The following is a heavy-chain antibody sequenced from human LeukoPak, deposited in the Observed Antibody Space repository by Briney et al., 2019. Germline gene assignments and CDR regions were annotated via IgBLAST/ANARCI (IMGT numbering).Heavy chain of an antibody. CDR1: GYTLTELS. Sequence: AASVKVSCKVSGYTLTELSMHWVRQAPGKGREWMGGFDPEDGETIYAQKFQGRVTMTEDTSTDTAYMELSSLRSEDTAVYYCARLGQQLENYYYYYMDAWGKGTTVTISS. J-gene: IGHJ6*03. D-gene: IGHD6-13*01. CDR3: ARLGQQLENYYYYYMDA. V-gene: IGHV1-24*01. CDR2: FDPEDGET.